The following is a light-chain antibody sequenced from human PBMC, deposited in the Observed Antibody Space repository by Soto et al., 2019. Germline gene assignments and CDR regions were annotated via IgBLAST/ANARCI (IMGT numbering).Light chain of an antibody. Sequence: DIQLTQSPSFLSASVGDRVTITCRASQGIRDYLAWYQQEPGKAPKVLIYITSTLQSGVPSRFSGSGSGTEFTLTISSLQPEDSATYYCQQLRSYPLSFGGGTKVEI. V-gene: IGKV1-9*01. CDR2: ITS. CDR3: QQLRSYPLS. CDR1: QGIRDY. J-gene: IGKJ4*01.